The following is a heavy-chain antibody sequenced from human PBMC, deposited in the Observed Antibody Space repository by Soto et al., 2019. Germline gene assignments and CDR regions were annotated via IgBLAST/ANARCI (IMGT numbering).Heavy chain of an antibody. V-gene: IGHV3-48*03. J-gene: IGHJ4*02. D-gene: IGHD3-22*01. CDR1: EFTFSNYE. CDR3: ARGLRNYYDRSGLHY. CDR2: ISYTGSTI. Sequence: GGSLRLSCVGSEFTFSNYEMNWVRQAPGKGLEWVSYISYTGSTIYYADSVRGRFTISRDNSKNSLYLQMNSLRAEDTAVYYCARGLRNYYDRSGLHYWGQGTLVTVPS.